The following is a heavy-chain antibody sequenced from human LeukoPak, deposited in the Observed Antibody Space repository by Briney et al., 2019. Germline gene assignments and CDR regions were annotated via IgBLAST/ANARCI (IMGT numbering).Heavy chain of an antibody. J-gene: IGHJ5*02. CDR2: INHSGST. CDR3: ARGNYDYVWGSYRYRTNWFDP. CDR1: GGSFSGYY. D-gene: IGHD3-16*02. V-gene: IGHV4-34*01. Sequence: PSETLSLTCAVYGGSFSGYYWSWIRQPPGKGLEWIGEINHSGSTNYNPSLKSRVTISVDTSKNQFSLKLSSVTAADTAVYYCARGNYDYVWGSYRYRTNWFDPWGQGTLVTVSS.